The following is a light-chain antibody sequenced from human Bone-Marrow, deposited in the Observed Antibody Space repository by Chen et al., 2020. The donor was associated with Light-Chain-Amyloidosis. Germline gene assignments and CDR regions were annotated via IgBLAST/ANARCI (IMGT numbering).Light chain of an antibody. J-gene: IGLJ3*02. CDR2: DDS. V-gene: IGLV3-21*02. Sequence: SYVLTQPSSVSVAPGQTATIACGGNNIGSTSVHWYQQTPGQAPLLVVYDDSDRPSGIPERLSGSNSVNTATLTISRVEAGDEADYYWQVWDRSSDRPVFGGGTKLTVL. CDR1: NIGSTS. CDR3: QVWDRSSDRPV.